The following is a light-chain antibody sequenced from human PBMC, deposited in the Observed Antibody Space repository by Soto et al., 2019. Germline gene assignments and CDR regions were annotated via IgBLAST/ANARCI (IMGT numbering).Light chain of an antibody. CDR3: NSYTSKSTVV. V-gene: IGLV2-14*01. CDR1: SSDVGGYNY. J-gene: IGLJ2*01. CDR2: EVS. Sequence: QSALTQPASVSGSPGQSITISCTGTSSDVGGYNYVSWYQQRPGKVPQLMIYEVSNRPSGISIRFSGSKSGNTASLTISGLQAEDEADYYCNSYTSKSTVVFGGGTKLTVL.